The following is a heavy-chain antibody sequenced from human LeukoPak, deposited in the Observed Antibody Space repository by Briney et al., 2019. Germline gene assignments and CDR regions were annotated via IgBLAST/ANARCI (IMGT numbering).Heavy chain of an antibody. Sequence: SETLSLTCTVSGGSISSGGYYWSWIRQHPGKGLEWIGYIYYSGSTYYNPSLKSRVTISVDTSKNQFSLKLSSVTAEDTAVYYCARESGLWFGGKFDYWGQGTLVTVSS. CDR3: ARESGLWFGGKFDY. D-gene: IGHD3-10*01. CDR1: GGSISSGGYY. J-gene: IGHJ4*02. V-gene: IGHV4-31*03. CDR2: IYYSGST.